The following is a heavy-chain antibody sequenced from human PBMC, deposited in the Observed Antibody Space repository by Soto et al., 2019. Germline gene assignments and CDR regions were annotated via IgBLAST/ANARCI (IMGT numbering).Heavy chain of an antibody. CDR1: VGTFSSYA. CDR2: IIPIFGTA. Sequence: SVKVSCKASVGTFSSYAISWVRQAPGQGLEWMGGIIPIFGTANYAQKFQGRVTITAEESPSTAYMELSSLRSEDPAVYYCARDYYDSSGYSFGQYGMDVWPQGATVTVSS. CDR3: ARDYYDSSGYSFGQYGMDV. D-gene: IGHD3-22*01. V-gene: IGHV1-69*13. J-gene: IGHJ6*02.